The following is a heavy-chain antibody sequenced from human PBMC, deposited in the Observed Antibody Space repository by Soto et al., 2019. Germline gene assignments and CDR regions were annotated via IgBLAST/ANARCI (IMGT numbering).Heavy chain of an antibody. Sequence: SETLSLTCAVSGYSIRSNYWWTWVRQPPGKELEWIGEMYHSGTTNYNPSLKSRVTISLDTSKNQMSLELTSVTAADTAVYYCARSGDYCLDFWGQGTLVTVSS. CDR3: ARSGDYCLDF. D-gene: IGHD3-22*01. CDR1: GYSIRSNYW. V-gene: IGHV4-4*02. CDR2: MYHSGTT. J-gene: IGHJ4*02.